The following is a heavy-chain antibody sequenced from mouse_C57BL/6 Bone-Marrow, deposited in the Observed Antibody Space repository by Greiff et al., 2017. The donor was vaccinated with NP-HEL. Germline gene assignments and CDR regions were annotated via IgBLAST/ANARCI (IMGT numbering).Heavy chain of an antibody. CDR1: GYSITSGYY. Sequence: EVKLQESGPGLVKPAQSLSLTCSVTGYSITSGYYWNWIRQFPGNKLEWMGYISYDGSNNYNPSLKNRISITRDTSTNPFFLKLNSVTSEEAATYCCARPPFNYDGSSYAGDVDVWGAETTVTVSS. J-gene: IGHJ1*01. D-gene: IGHD1-1*01. V-gene: IGHV3-6*01. CDR3: ARPPFNYDGSSYAGDVDV. CDR2: ISYDGSN.